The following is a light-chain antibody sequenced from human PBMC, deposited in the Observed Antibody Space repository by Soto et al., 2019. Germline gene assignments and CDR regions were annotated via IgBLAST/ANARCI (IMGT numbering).Light chain of an antibody. CDR1: QSVSTN. Sequence: IVMTQSPATLPVSPGERATLSCRASQSVSTNVAWYQQKPGQAPRLLIYGASTRATGVPARFSGSGSGTEFTLTISGLQSEDFGVYYCQHYNNWPPWTFGPGPQVEIK. CDR2: GAS. CDR3: QHYNNWPPWT. J-gene: IGKJ1*01. V-gene: IGKV3-15*01.